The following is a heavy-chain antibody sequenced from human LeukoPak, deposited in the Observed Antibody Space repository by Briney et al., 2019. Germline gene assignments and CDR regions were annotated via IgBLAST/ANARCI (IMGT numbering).Heavy chain of an antibody. CDR1: GYTLTELS. CDR2: FDPEDGET. D-gene: IGHD2-15*01. Sequence: ASVKVSCKVSGYTLTELSMLWVRQAPGKGLEWMGGFDPEDGETIYAQKFQGRVTMTEDTSTDTAYMELSSLTSEDTAVYYCATNAELLDVFDIWGQGTMVTVSS. CDR3: ATNAELLDVFDI. V-gene: IGHV1-24*01. J-gene: IGHJ3*02.